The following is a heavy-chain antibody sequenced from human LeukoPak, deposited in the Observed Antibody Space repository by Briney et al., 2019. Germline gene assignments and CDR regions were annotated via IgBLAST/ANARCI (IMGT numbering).Heavy chain of an antibody. Sequence: NSGGSLRLSCAASGFTFRSYAMHWVRQPPGKGLEWIGEIYHSGSTNYNPSLKSRVTISVDKSKTQFSLKLTSVTAADTAVYYCAKSNGYGLVDIWGQGTMVTVSS. CDR1: GFTFRSYA. CDR3: AKSNGYGLVDI. D-gene: IGHD3-10*01. V-gene: IGHV4-4*02. CDR2: IYHSGST. J-gene: IGHJ3*02.